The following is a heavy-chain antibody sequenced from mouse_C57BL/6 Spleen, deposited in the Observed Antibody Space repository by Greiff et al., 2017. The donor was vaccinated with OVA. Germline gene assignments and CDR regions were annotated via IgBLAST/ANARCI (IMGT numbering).Heavy chain of an antibody. J-gene: IGHJ1*03. CDR3: AREGGRAWYFDV. V-gene: IGHV1-53*01. CDR2: INPSNGGT. Sequence: QVQLQQSGTELVKPGASVKLSCKASGYTFTSYWMHWVKQRPGQGLEWIGNINPSNGGTNYNEKFKSKATLTVDKSSSTAYMQLSSLTSEDSAVYYCAREGGRAWYFDVWGTGTTVTVSS. CDR1: GYTFTSYW. D-gene: IGHD3-3*01.